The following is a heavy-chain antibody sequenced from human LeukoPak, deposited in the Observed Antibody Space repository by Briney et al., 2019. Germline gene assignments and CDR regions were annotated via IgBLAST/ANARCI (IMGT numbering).Heavy chain of an antibody. CDR3: ARDRSSTSPLYYYYYYGMDV. J-gene: IGHJ6*02. CDR1: GGTFSSYA. D-gene: IGHD2-2*01. CDR2: IFPIFGTA. Sequence: SVKVSCKASGGTFSSYAISWVRQAPGQGLEWMGGIFPIFGTANYAQKFQGRVTITADESTSTAYMELSSLRSEDTAVYYCARDRSSTSPLYYYYYYGMDVWGQGTTVTVSS. V-gene: IGHV1-69*13.